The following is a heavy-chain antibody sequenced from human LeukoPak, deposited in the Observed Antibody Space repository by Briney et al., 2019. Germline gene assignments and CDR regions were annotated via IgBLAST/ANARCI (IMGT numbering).Heavy chain of an antibody. J-gene: IGHJ4*02. Sequence: SETLSLTCTVSGGSISSYYWSWIRQPPGKGLEWIGYIYYSGSTNYNPSLKSRVTISVDTSKNQFSLKLSSVTAADTAVYYCARQAVGRGWLVGGTVIDYWGQGTLVTVSS. CDR3: ARQAVGRGWLVGGTVIDY. V-gene: IGHV4-59*08. D-gene: IGHD6-19*01. CDR1: GGSISSYY. CDR2: IYYSGST.